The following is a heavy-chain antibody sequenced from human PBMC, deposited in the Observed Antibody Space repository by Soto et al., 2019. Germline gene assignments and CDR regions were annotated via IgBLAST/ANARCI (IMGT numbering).Heavy chain of an antibody. V-gene: IGHV1-69*01. D-gene: IGHD3-22*01. CDR1: GGTFSSYA. CDR3: ASDVSRVKGYYYDSSGYYHNPYFDY. CDR2: IIPIFGTA. J-gene: IGHJ4*02. Sequence: QVQLVQSGAEVKKPGSSVKVSCKASGGTFSSYAISWVRQAPGQGLEWMGGIIPIFGTANYAQKFQGRVTITEDESTSTAYMELSSLRSEDTAVYYCASDVSRVKGYYYDSSGYYHNPYFDYWGQGTLVTVSS.